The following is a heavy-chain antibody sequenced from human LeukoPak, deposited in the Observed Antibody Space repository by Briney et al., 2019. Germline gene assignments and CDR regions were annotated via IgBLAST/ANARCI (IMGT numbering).Heavy chain of an antibody. D-gene: IGHD5-18*01. V-gene: IGHV6-1*01. CDR3: ARGRTVDTAMVRMHYFDY. CDR2: TYYRSKWYS. CDR1: GDSVSRNTAG. J-gene: IGHJ4*02. Sequence: SQTLSLTCAISGDSVSRNTAGWNWLRQSPSRGLEWLGRTYYRSKWYSDFAPSVRNRITINPDTSKNQFSLQLNSVIPEDTAVYYCARGRTVDTAMVRMHYFDYWGQGTLVTVSS.